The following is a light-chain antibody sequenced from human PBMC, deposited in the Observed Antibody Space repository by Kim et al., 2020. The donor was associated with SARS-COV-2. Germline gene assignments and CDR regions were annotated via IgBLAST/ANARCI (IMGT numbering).Light chain of an antibody. J-gene: IGKJ2*01. V-gene: IGKV2-30*02. CDR2: KVS. CDR3: MQGTPWPLYT. CDR1: QSLVHSDGNTY. Sequence: DVVMTQSPLSLPVTLGQPASISCRSSQSLVHSDGNTYLNWFQQRPGQSPRRLIYKVSNRDSGVPDRFSGSGSGTDFTLKISRVEAEDVGVYYCMQGTPWPLYTFGQGTKLEI.